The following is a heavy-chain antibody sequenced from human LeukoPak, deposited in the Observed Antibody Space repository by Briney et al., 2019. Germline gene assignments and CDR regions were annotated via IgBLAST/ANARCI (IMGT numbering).Heavy chain of an antibody. CDR3: ARFGTRDNCCHPGVDT. CDR1: GYSLSSGFY. CDR2: MFHSGDT. D-gene: IGHD1-1*01. J-gene: IGHJ5*02. Sequence: RSSETLSLTCTVSGYSLSSGFYWGWIRQPPGKGLEWVATMFHSGDTYYNPSLERRVTISMDTSKNQLSLRLNSVTAADTALYYCARFGTRDNCCHPGVDTWGQGTPVTVSS. V-gene: IGHV4-38-2*02.